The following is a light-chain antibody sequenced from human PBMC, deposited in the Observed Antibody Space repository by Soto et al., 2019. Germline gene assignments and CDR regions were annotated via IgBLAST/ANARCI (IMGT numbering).Light chain of an antibody. J-gene: IGKJ1*01. CDR2: AAY. Sequence: DIQMTQSPSSVYASVGHRVTMTCRASQGISSWLVWYQQKPGKAPKLLIYAAYSLQSGVTSRFSGSGSGTDFTLTISGLQPEDLATYYCQQANSFPWTFGQGTQVDIK. CDR1: QGISSW. V-gene: IGKV1-12*01. CDR3: QQANSFPWT.